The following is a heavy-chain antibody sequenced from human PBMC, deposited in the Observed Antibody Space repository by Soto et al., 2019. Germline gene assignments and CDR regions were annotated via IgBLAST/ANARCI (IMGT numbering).Heavy chain of an antibody. D-gene: IGHD2-8*01. CDR2: IDPSDSYT. V-gene: IGHV5-10-1*01. CDR1: GYSFTSYW. Sequence: GESLKISCKGSGYSFTSYWISWVRQMPGKGLEWMGRIDPSDSYTNYSPSFQGHVTISADKSISTAYLQWSSLKASDTAMYYCARLGYCTNGVCSKDTDYYYYCMDVWGQGTTVTVSS. J-gene: IGHJ6*02. CDR3: ARLGYCTNGVCSKDTDYYYYCMDV.